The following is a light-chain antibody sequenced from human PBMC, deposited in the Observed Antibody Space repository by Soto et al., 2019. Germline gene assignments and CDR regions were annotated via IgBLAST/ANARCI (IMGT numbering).Light chain of an antibody. Sequence: DIVMTQSPDSLAESLGERATINCKSSQSVLYSSNNKNYLAWYQQKPGQPPKLLIYWASTRESGVPDRFSGSGSGTDFILTISSLQAEDVAVYYCQQYYSTPRTFGQGTKVEIK. CDR1: QSVLYSSNNKNY. V-gene: IGKV4-1*01. CDR3: QQYYSTPRT. J-gene: IGKJ1*01. CDR2: WAS.